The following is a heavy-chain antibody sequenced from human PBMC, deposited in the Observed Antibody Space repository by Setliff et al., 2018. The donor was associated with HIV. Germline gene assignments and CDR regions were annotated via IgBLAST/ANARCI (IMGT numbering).Heavy chain of an antibody. CDR3: ARKQSWSSGGEAFDI. Sequence: ASVKVSRKASGYTFTSYAMNWVRQAPGQGLEWMGRISTNTGNPTYAQGFTGRFVFSLDTSVSTAYLQISSLKAEDTAVYYCARKQSWSSGGEAFDIWGQGTMVTVSS. CDR1: GYTFTSYA. J-gene: IGHJ3*02. V-gene: IGHV7-4-1*02. CDR2: ISTNTGNP. D-gene: IGHD2-8*01.